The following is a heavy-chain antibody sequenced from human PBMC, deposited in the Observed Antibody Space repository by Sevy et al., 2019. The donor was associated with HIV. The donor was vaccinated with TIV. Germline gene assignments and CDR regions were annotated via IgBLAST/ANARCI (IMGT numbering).Heavy chain of an antibody. CDR1: GFTVSSNY. CDR2: IYSGGST. Sequence: GGSLRLSCAASGFTVSSNYMSWVRQAPGKGLEWVSVIYSGGSTYYADSVKGRLTISRDNSKNTLYLQMNSLRAEDTAVYYCASSLGGYSYGLDYYYMDVWGKGTTVTVSS. CDR3: ASSLGGYSYGLDYYYMDV. D-gene: IGHD5-18*01. V-gene: IGHV3-53*01. J-gene: IGHJ6*03.